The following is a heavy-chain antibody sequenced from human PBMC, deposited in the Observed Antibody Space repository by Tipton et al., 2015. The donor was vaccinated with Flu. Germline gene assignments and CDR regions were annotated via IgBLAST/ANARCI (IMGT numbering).Heavy chain of an antibody. CDR3: AREGIGSSWYGDYYYYGMDV. Sequence: GSLRLSCAASGFTFSSYWMSWVRQAPGKGPEWVANIKQDGSEKYYVDSVKGRFTISRDNAKNSLYLQMNSLRAEDTAVYYCAREGIGSSWYGDYYYYGMDVWGQGTTVTVSS. D-gene: IGHD6-13*01. CDR1: GFTFSSYW. J-gene: IGHJ6*02. CDR2: IKQDGSEK. V-gene: IGHV3-7*01.